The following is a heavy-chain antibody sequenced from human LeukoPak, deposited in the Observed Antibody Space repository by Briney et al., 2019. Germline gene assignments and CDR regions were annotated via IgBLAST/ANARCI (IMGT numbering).Heavy chain of an antibody. V-gene: IGHV4-59*08. Sequence: KTSETLSLTCTVSGGSISSYYWSWIRQPPGKGLEWIGYIYYSGSTNYNPSLKSRVTISVDTSKNQFSLKLSSVTAADTAVYYCARHPRRSGSAPFDYWGQGTLVTVSS. CDR1: GGSISSYY. CDR2: IYYSGST. CDR3: ARHPRRSGSAPFDY. J-gene: IGHJ4*02. D-gene: IGHD3-10*01.